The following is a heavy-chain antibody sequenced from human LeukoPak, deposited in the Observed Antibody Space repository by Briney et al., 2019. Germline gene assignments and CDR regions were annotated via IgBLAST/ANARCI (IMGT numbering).Heavy chain of an antibody. CDR3: ARGLGYYDSSGA. J-gene: IGHJ5*02. V-gene: IGHV4-34*01. Sequence: PSETLSLTCAVYGGSFSGCYWSWIRQPPGKGLEWIGEINHSGSTNYNPSLKSRVTISVDTSKNQFSLKLSSVTAADTAVYYCARGLGYYDSSGAWGQGTLVTVSS. CDR2: INHSGST. CDR1: GGSFSGCY. D-gene: IGHD3-22*01.